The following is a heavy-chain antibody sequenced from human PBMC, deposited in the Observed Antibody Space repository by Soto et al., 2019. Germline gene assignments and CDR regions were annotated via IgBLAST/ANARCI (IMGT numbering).Heavy chain of an antibody. D-gene: IGHD6-6*01. CDR1: GFTFTSSA. CDR3: AAGKAIYKEYSSSPYYYGMDV. CDR2: IVVGSGNT. V-gene: IGHV1-58*01. J-gene: IGHJ6*02. Sequence: VASVKVSCKASGFTFTSSAVQWVRQARGQRLEWIGWIVVGSGNTNYAQKFQERVTITRDMSTSTAYMELSSLRSEDTAVYYCAAGKAIYKEYSSSPYYYGMDVWGQGTTVTVSS.